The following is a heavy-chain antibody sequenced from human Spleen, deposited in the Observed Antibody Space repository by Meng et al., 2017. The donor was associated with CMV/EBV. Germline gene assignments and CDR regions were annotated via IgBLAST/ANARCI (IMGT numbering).Heavy chain of an antibody. D-gene: IGHD2-2*01. CDR3: ARVAESCSSTSCYSRFWFDP. Sequence: TSYTMNWVRQAPGQGLEGMGWINTNTGNPTYAKGFTGRFVFSLDTSVSTAHLQISSLKAEDTAVYYCARVAESCSSTSCYSRFWFDPWGQGTLVTVSS. V-gene: IGHV7-4-1*02. J-gene: IGHJ5*02. CDR2: INTNTGNP. CDR1: TSYT.